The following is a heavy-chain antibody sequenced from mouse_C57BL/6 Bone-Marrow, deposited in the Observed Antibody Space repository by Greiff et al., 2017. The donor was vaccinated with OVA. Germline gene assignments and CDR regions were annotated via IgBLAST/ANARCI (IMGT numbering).Heavy chain of an antibody. CDR2: INPNNGGT. D-gene: IGHD2-4*01. CDR1: GYTFTDYY. J-gene: IGHJ3*01. V-gene: IGHV1-26*01. CDR3: ARPRYDYDEAWFAY. Sequence: VQLQQSGPELVKPGASVKISCKASGYTFTDYYMNWVKQSHGKSLEWIGDINPNNGGTSYNQKFKGKATLTVDKSSSTAYMELRSLTSADSAVYYCARPRYDYDEAWFAYWGQGTLVTVSA.